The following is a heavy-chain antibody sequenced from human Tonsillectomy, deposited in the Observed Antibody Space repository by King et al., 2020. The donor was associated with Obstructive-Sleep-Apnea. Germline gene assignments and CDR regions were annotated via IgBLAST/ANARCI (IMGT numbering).Heavy chain of an antibody. CDR2: ISWNSAYI. V-gene: IGHV3-9*01. D-gene: IGHD5-24*01. J-gene: IGHJ4*02. CDR1: GFTFDDYG. CDR3: AKDRLAAITECFDY. Sequence: VQLVESGGGLVQPGRSLRLSCAASGFTFDDYGIHWVRQAPGKGLEWVSGISWNSAYIVYAVSLNGRFTISRANAKNSLYLQMNSLRAEDTALYYCAKDRLAAITECFDYWGQGTLVSVSS.